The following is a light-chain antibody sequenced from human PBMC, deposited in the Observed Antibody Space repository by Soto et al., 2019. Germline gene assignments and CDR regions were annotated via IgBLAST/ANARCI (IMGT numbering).Light chain of an antibody. V-gene: IGKV3-20*01. CDR3: QQYRRSPSFT. CDR2: GAS. Sequence: EIVLTQSPGTLSLSPGERATLSCRASQSVSSSYLAWYQQTPGQAPRLLIYGASGRPTGIPHRFSGSGSGTDFTLTISRLEPEDFSVYYGQQYRRSPSFTFGPGTKVDIK. J-gene: IGKJ3*01. CDR1: QSVSSSY.